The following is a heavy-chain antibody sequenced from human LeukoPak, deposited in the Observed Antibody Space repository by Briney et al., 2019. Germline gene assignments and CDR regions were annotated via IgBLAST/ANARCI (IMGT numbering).Heavy chain of an antibody. Sequence: GESLKISCKGSGYSISSYWIGWVRQMPGKGVEWMGIIYTGDSDTRYSPSFQGQVTISANNSISTAYLQWSSLKASDTAMYYCARPGYSYGPDAFDLWGQSTMVTVSS. CDR3: ARPGYSYGPDAFDL. V-gene: IGHV5-51*01. D-gene: IGHD5-18*01. J-gene: IGHJ3*01. CDR2: IYTGDSDT. CDR1: GYSISSYW.